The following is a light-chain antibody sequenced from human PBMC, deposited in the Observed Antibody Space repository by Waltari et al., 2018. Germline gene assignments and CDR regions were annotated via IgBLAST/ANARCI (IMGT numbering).Light chain of an antibody. V-gene: IGLV3-21*01. CDR3: QVWDANTDPGV. CDR2: YDS. Sequence: SYVLTQPPSVSVAPGATARLTCGGNNIESKRVHWYRQRPGQAPVLVISYDSDRPSGIPDRLSGSNSGNTATLTISRVEAGDEADYYCQVWDANTDPGVFGTGTEVTVL. CDR1: NIESKR. J-gene: IGLJ1*01.